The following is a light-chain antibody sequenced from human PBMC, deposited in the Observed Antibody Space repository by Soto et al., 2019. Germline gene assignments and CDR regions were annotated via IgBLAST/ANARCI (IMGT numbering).Light chain of an antibody. CDR3: SAWDDSQNGPV. CDR2: NAN. CDR1: SSNIGSNS. Sequence: QSVLTQPPSASGTPGQGVTISCSGSSSNIGSNSVNWYQQLPGTAPKLLIYNANHRPSGVPDRFSGSKSATSASLAISGLQSEDEADYYCSAWDDSQNGPVFGGGTKVTVL. J-gene: IGLJ3*02. V-gene: IGLV1-44*01.